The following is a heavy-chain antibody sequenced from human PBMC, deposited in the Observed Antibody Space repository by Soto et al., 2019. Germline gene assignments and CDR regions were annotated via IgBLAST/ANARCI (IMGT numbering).Heavy chain of an antibody. CDR3: AKETSGYGSGRFLKAYYYYGMDV. CDR1: GFTFSSYA. CDR2: ISGSGGST. V-gene: IGHV3-23*01. J-gene: IGHJ6*02. Sequence: GGSLRLSCAASGFTFSSYAMSWVRQAPGKGLEWVSAISGSGGSTYYADSVKGRFTISRDNSKNTLYRQMNSLRAEETAVYYCAKETSGYGSGRFLKAYYYYGMDVWGQGTTVTVSS. D-gene: IGHD3-10*01.